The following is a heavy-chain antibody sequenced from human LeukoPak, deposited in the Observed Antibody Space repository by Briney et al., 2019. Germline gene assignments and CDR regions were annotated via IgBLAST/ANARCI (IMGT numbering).Heavy chain of an antibody. D-gene: IGHD3-10*01. CDR2: ISGGSSFI. J-gene: IGHJ5*01. CDR3: AREDYGSGSYLNWFGS. CDR1: GFSFSSYS. V-gene: IGHV3-21*01. Sequence: GGSLRLSCAASGFSFSSYSINWVRQASGKGLEWVSSISGGSSFISYADSVKGRFIISRDNAKNSLSLQMNSLRVEDTAVYYCAREDYGSGSYLNWFGSWGQGTLVTVSS.